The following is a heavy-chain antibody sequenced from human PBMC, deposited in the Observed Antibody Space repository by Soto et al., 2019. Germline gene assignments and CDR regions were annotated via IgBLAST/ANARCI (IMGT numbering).Heavy chain of an antibody. D-gene: IGHD2-15*01. CDR1: GGSFSGYD. CDR3: ARVPLGYCSGGSCSHYFDY. CDR2: INHSGST. V-gene: IGHV4-34*01. Sequence: PSETLSLTCAVYGGSFSGYDWSWIRQPPGKGLEWIGEINHSGSTNYNPSLKSRVTISVDTPKNQFSLKLSSVTAADTAVYYCARVPLGYCSGGSCSHYFDYWGQGTLVTVSS. J-gene: IGHJ4*02.